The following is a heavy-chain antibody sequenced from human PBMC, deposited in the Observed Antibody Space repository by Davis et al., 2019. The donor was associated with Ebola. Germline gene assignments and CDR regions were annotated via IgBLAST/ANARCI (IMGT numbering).Heavy chain of an antibody. D-gene: IGHD2-2*02. CDR3: ARMVVVVPAAIPFHYYYGMDV. CDR1: GGSFSGYY. V-gene: IGHV4-34*01. Sequence: PSETLSLTCAVYGGSFSGYYWSWIRQPPGKGLEWIGEINHSGSTNYNPSLKSRVTISVDTSKNQFSLKLSSVTAADTAVYYCARMVVVVPAAIPFHYYYGMDVWGQGTTVTVSS. J-gene: IGHJ6*02. CDR2: INHSGST.